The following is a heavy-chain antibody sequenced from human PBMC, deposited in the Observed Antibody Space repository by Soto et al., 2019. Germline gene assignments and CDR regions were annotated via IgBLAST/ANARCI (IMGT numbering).Heavy chain of an antibody. J-gene: IGHJ4*02. D-gene: IGHD5-12*01. CDR1: GFTFSSYS. CDR2: ISSSSSYI. V-gene: IGHV3-21*01. CDR3: AREVSKYSGYDFDY. Sequence: GGSLRLSCAASGFTFSSYSMNWVRQAPGKGLEWVSSISSSSSYIYYADSVKGRFTISRDNAKNSLHLQMNSLRAEDTAVYYCAREVSKYSGYDFDYWGQGTLVTVSS.